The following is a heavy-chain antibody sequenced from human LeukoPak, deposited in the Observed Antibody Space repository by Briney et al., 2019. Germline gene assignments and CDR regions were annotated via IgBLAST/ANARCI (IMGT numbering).Heavy chain of an antibody. CDR3: ARDRWYTAMSD. J-gene: IGHJ4*02. Sequence: GGPLRLSCAACGFTFSSYSMNWLRQAPGKGLEGVSYISSSSSTIYYADSVKGRFTISREHAKNSLYLQMNSLRAEDTAVYYCARDRWYTAMSDWGEGTLVTVSS. CDR2: ISSSSSTI. D-gene: IGHD5-18*01. CDR1: GFTFSSYS. V-gene: IGHV3-48*01.